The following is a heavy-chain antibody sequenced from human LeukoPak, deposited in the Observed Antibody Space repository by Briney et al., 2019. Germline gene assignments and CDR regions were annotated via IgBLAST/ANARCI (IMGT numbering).Heavy chain of an antibody. CDR2: ISSSSSTI. Sequence: GGSLRLSCAASGFTFSSYSMNWVRQAPGKGLEWVSYISSSSSTIYYADSVKGRFTISRDNAKNSLYLQMNSLRAEDTAVYYCARAHRMVRGVVFDYWGQGTLVTVSS. CDR3: ARAHRMVRGVVFDY. D-gene: IGHD3-10*01. J-gene: IGHJ4*02. V-gene: IGHV3-48*04. CDR1: GFTFSSYS.